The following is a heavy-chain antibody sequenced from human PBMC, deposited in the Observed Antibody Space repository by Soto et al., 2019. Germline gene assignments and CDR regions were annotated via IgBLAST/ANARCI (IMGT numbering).Heavy chain of an antibody. Sequence: PGGSLRLSCAASGFTFSDYYMSWIRQAPGKGLEWISHISDSATTMYYADSVKGRFTISRDNARKSLFLHMNSLRAEDTAVYYCAIEYCSGGSCYSYFQHWGQGTLVTVSS. D-gene: IGHD2-15*01. CDR2: ISDSATTM. CDR3: AIEYCSGGSCYSYFQH. CDR1: GFTFSDYY. J-gene: IGHJ1*01. V-gene: IGHV3-11*01.